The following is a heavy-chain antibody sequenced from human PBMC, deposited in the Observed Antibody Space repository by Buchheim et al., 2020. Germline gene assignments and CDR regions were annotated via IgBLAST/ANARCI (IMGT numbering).Heavy chain of an antibody. V-gene: IGHV4-59*08. D-gene: IGHD3-10*01. J-gene: IGHJ4*02. CDR1: GGSINNYY. CDR3: ARQVGFTGSSFDYFDF. CDR2: VYYTGGA. Sequence: QVQLQESGPRLVKPSETLSLTCTVSGGSINNYYWSWIRQPPGKGLEWVGYVYYTGGAHYNPSLKSRGTISLDTSKSQFSLRLSSVTAADTAVYYCARQVGFTGSSFDYFDFWGQGTL.